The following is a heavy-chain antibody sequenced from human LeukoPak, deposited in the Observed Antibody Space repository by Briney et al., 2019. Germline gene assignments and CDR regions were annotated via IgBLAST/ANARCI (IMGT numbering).Heavy chain of an antibody. CDR1: GGSISSYY. V-gene: IGHV4-59*08. CDR2: VYYSGST. J-gene: IGHJ5*02. Sequence: PSETLSLTCTVSGGSISSYYWNWIRQPPGKGLEWIGYVYYSGSTKYNPSLESRVTISIDTSKGQFSLNLSSVTAADTAVYYCARQRGIIGTTDWFDPWGQGTLVTVSS. D-gene: IGHD1-7*01. CDR3: ARQRGIIGTTDWFDP.